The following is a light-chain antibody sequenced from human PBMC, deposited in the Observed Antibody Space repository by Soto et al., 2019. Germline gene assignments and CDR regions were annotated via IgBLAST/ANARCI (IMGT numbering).Light chain of an antibody. CDR3: QEYNSAPFT. J-gene: IGKJ3*01. CDR1: QGISNS. V-gene: IGKV1-27*01. CDR2: DAS. Sequence: DIEMTQSPSSLSEYVGDRVTITCRASQGISNSLAWYQQTPGKVPKLLMYDASTLQSGVPSRFSGSGSGTDFTLTITSLQPEDVATYYCQEYNSAPFTFGPGTKVDIK.